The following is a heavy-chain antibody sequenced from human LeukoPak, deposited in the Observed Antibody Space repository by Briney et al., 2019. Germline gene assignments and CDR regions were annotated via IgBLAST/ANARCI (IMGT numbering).Heavy chain of an antibody. D-gene: IGHD4-23*01. V-gene: IGHV5-51*01. J-gene: IGHJ4*02. CDR3: VRRTGNSFVDY. CDR1: GYRFTNYW. Sequence: GESLNISCKGTGYRFTNYWIAWVRQMTGKGLEWMGLLFHSGYDSRYEPSIQGQVTISADKCVSTAYLHWSSLKASDTVMYYCVRRTGNSFVDYWGQGTVVSVSS. CDR2: LFHSGYDS.